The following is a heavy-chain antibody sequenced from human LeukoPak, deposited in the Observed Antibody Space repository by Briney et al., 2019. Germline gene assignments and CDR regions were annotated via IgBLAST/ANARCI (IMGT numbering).Heavy chain of an antibody. CDR1: GGSISSYY. D-gene: IGHD6-19*01. J-gene: IGHJ2*01. CDR2: IYYSGST. CDR3: ARDNSGWPRYFDL. Sequence: TSETLSLTCTVSGGSISSYYWSWIRQPPGKGLEWIGYIYYSGSTNYNPSLKSRVTISVDTSKNQFSLKLSSVTAADTAVYYCARDNSGWPRYFDLWGRGTLVTVSS. V-gene: IGHV4-59*01.